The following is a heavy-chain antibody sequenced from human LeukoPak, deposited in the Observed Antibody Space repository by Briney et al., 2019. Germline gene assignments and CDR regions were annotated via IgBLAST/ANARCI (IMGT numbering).Heavy chain of an antibody. V-gene: IGHV3-21*06. Sequence: GGSLRLSCAASGFTFSDYNMNWVRQAPGKGLEWVSVISTSSTYIYYADSVKGRFTISRDNAKNSLYLQMNSLRAEDTAVYYCAGEYSSGWTSDYWGQGTLVTVSS. CDR2: ISTSSTYI. J-gene: IGHJ4*02. CDR1: GFTFSDYN. CDR3: AGEYSSGWTSDY. D-gene: IGHD6-19*01.